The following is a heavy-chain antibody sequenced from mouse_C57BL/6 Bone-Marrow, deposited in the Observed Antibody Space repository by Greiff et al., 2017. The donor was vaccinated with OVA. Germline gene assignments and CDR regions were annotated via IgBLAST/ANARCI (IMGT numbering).Heavy chain of an antibody. Sequence: VQLVESGPGLVQPSQSLSITCTVSGFSLTSYGVHWVRQSPGKGLEWLGVIWRGGSTDYNAAFMSRLSITKDNSKSQVFFKMNSLQADDTAIYYCAKKGYYGSSYSAYWGQGTLVTVSA. CDR3: AKKGYYGSSYSAY. V-gene: IGHV2-5*01. CDR2: IWRGGST. D-gene: IGHD1-1*01. CDR1: GFSLTSYG. J-gene: IGHJ3*01.